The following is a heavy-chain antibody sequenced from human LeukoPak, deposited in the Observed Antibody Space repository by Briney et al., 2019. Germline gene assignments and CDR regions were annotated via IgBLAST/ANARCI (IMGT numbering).Heavy chain of an antibody. CDR3: ARDGTSTDDY. Sequence: ASVTVSCKPSGYTFSNFGISWVRQAPGQGLEWMGWISGNNDNPNYGQNFQGRFTVTSDSSTSTAYMELRNLRSDDTAVYYCARDGTSTDDYWGQGTLVTVSS. CDR1: GYTFSNFG. CDR2: ISGNNDNP. D-gene: IGHD2-2*01. V-gene: IGHV1-18*01. J-gene: IGHJ4*02.